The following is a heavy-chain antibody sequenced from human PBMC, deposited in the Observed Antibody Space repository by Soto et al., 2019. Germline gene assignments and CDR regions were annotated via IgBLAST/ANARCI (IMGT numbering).Heavy chain of an antibody. CDR1: GFTFSSYG. D-gene: IGHD3-10*01. Sequence: QVQLVESGGGVVQPGRSLRLSCAASGFTFSSYGMHWVRQAPGKGLEWVAVIWYDGSNKYYADSVKGRFTISRDNSKNTLYLQMNSLRAEDTGVYYCARDRGVLWFGVDAFDIWCQGTMVTVSS. V-gene: IGHV3-33*01. CDR2: IWYDGSNK. J-gene: IGHJ3*02. CDR3: ARDRGVLWFGVDAFDI.